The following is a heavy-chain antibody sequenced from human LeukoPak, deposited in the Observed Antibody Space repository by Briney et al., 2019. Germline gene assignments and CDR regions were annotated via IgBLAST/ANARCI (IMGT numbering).Heavy chain of an antibody. J-gene: IGHJ6*02. D-gene: IGHD3-3*01. Sequence: PSETLSLTCTVSGGSISSYYWSWIRQPPGKGLEWIGYIYYSGSTNYNPSLKSRVTISVDTSKNQFSLKLSSVTAADTAVYYCARGIRGDYDFWSGYYIPKVYYYYGMDVWGQGTTVTVSS. CDR3: ARGIRGDYDFWSGYYIPKVYYYYGMDV. V-gene: IGHV4-59*01. CDR1: GGSISSYY. CDR2: IYYSGST.